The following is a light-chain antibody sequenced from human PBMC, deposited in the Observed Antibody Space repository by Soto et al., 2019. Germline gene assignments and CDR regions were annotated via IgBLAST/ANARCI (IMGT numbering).Light chain of an antibody. V-gene: IGLV2-14*03. CDR2: DVS. CDR1: SSDVGAYHS. J-gene: IGLJ3*02. CDR3: SSFTDTGTVM. Sequence: QSALTQPASVSGSPGQSFTISCTGTSSDVGAYHSVSWYQQHPGKAPKLIIFDVSNRPSGVSNRFSGSKSGNTASLTISGLQAEDEADYYCSSFTDTGTVMFGGGTQLTV.